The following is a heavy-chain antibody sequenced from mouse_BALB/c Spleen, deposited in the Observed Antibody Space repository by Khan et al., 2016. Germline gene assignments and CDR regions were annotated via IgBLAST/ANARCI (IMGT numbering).Heavy chain of an antibody. V-gene: IGHV1-80*01. CDR3: ARDDGSSDY. J-gene: IGHJ2*01. CDR1: GYAFSSYW. D-gene: IGHD2-3*01. Sequence: QVQLQQSGAALVRPGSSVQISCKASGYAFSSYWMNWVKQRPGQGLEWIGQIYPGDGDTNYNGKLKGKATLTAYKSSNTAYMQLSSLPSEDSAVYFCARDDGSSDYWGQGTTLTVSS. CDR2: IYPGDGDT.